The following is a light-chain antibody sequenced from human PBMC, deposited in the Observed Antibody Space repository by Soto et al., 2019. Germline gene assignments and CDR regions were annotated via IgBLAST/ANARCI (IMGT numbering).Light chain of an antibody. CDR2: GVS. J-gene: IGKJ5*01. CDR1: QTVTSGY. V-gene: IGKV3D-15*01. Sequence: EIVLTQSPDTLSLSPGERATLSCRASQTVTSGYLAWYQQKPGQAPRLLIYGVSTGATGIPDRFSGSVSGTEFTLTISSLQSEDFAVYYCQQYNEWPPFTFGQGTRLEI. CDR3: QQYNEWPPFT.